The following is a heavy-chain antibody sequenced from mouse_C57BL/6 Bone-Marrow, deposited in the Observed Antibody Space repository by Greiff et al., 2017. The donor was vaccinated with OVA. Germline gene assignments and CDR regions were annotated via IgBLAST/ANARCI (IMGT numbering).Heavy chain of an antibody. Sequence: EVKLMESGGGLVKPGGSLKLSCAASGFTFSDYGMHWVRQAPEKGLEWVAYISSGSSTIYYADTVKGRFTISRDNAKNTLFLQMTSLRSEDTAMYYWARPTGEGYFDVWGTGTTVTVSS. J-gene: IGHJ1*03. CDR2: ISSGSSTI. D-gene: IGHD4-1*02. CDR1: GFTFSDYG. V-gene: IGHV5-17*01. CDR3: ARPTGEGYFDV.